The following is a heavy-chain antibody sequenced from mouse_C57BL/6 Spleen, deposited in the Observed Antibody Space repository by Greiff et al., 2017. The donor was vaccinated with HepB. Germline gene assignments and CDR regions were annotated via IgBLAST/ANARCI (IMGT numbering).Heavy chain of an antibody. D-gene: IGHD1-1*01. Sequence: VQLQQPGAELVRPGSSVKLSCKASGYTFTSYWMDWVKQRPGQGLEWIGNIYPSDSETHYNQKFKDKATLTVDKSSSTAYMQLSSLTSEDSAVYYCARSSYYGSSYPYYFDYWGQGTTLTVSS. CDR3: ARSSYYGSSYPYYFDY. CDR1: GYTFTSYW. V-gene: IGHV1-61*01. CDR2: IYPSDSET. J-gene: IGHJ2*01.